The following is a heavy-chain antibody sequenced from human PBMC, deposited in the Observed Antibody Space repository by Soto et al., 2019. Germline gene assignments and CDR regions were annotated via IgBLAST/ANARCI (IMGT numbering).Heavy chain of an antibody. V-gene: IGHV3-11*01. Sequence: QGQLVESGGGLVKPGGSLRLSCAASGFIFSDYYMTWIRQAPGKGLEWVSYISTGGTTISYADSVKGRFTISRDDAKNSLYLQMNSLRAEDTAVYYCARAGGSGWSLDYWGQGTLDTVSS. CDR2: ISTGGTTI. D-gene: IGHD6-19*01. J-gene: IGHJ4*02. CDR1: GFIFSDYY. CDR3: ARAGGSGWSLDY.